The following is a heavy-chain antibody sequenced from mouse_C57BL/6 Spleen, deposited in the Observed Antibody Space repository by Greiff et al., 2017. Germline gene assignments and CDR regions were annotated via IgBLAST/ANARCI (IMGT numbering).Heavy chain of an antibody. CDR2: INPNNGGT. Sequence: EVQLQQSGPELVKPGASVKISCKASGYTFTDYYMNWVKQSHGKSLEWIGDINPNNGGTSYNQKFQGKATLTVDKSSSTAYMELRSLTSEDSAVYDCARYAVVATDAMDGWGKGTSGTVSS. V-gene: IGHV1-26*01. J-gene: IGHJ4*01. CDR3: ARYAVVATDAMDG. CDR1: GYTFTDYY. D-gene: IGHD1-1*01.